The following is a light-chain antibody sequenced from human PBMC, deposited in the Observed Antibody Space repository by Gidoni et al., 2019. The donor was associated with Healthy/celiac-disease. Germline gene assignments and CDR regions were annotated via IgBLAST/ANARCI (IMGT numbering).Light chain of an antibody. CDR3: QQRSDWPLT. Sequence: EIVLTQSPATLSLSPGERATLSCRASQSVRNYLAWYQQKRGQSPRLLIHDASSRATGIPARFSGSGSGRDFTLTISSLEPEDFATYYCQQRSDWPLTFGGGTKVEIK. CDR1: QSVRNY. J-gene: IGKJ4*01. V-gene: IGKV3-11*02. CDR2: DAS.